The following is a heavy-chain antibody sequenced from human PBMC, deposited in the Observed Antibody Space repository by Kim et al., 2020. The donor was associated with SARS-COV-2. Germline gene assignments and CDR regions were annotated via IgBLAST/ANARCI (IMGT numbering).Heavy chain of an antibody. CDR3: ARGRYCHSTSCYEKQGWFDP. Sequence: GESLQISCKGSGYSFSNNWIGWVRQMPGKGLEWMGIIYPGDSDTRYSPSFQGQVTISADKSISTAYLQWSSLKASDTAMYYCARGRYCHSTSCYEKQGWFDPWGQGTLVTVSS. CDR2: IYPGDSDT. D-gene: IGHD2-2*01. CDR1: GYSFSNNW. J-gene: IGHJ5*02. V-gene: IGHV5-51*01.